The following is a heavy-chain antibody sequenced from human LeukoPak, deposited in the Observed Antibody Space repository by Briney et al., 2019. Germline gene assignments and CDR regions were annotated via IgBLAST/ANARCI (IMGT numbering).Heavy chain of an antibody. Sequence: ASVKCSCKASGYTFTSYGISWVRHATGQGMEWMGWISAYNGNTNYAQKLQGRVTMTTDTSTSTAYMELRSLRSDDTAVYYCARGVKRWLQLCAFDFWGQGTMVTVSS. D-gene: IGHD5-24*01. CDR3: ARGVKRWLQLCAFDF. CDR1: GYTFTSYG. J-gene: IGHJ3*01. V-gene: IGHV1-18*01. CDR2: ISAYNGNT.